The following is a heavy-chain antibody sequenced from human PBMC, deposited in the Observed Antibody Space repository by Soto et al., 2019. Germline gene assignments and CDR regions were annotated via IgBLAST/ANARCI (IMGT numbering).Heavy chain of an antibody. CDR3: ASGFSRLREDS. V-gene: IGHV4-34*01. D-gene: IGHD5-12*01. CDR1: GGSFSGYY. J-gene: IGHJ4*02. Sequence: QVQLQQWGAGLLKPSETLSLTCAVYGGSFSGYYWSWIRQPPGKGLEWIGEINHSGSTNYNPSLKSRVTLSVDTSKNTSPLNRSSVPAADPAVFSCASGFSRLREDSWGQGPLVTVSS. CDR2: INHSGST.